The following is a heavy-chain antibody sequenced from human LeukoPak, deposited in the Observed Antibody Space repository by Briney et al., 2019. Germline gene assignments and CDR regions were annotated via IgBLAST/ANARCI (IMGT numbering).Heavy chain of an antibody. D-gene: IGHD2-2*02. Sequence: ASVKVPCKVSGYTLTELSMHWVRQAPGKGLEWMGGFDPEDGETIYAQKFQGRVTMTEDTSTDTAYMELSSLRSEDTAVYYCATAPRYCSSTSCYSFDYWGQGTLVTVSS. CDR2: FDPEDGET. V-gene: IGHV1-24*01. CDR3: ATAPRYCSSTSCYSFDY. CDR1: GYTLTELS. J-gene: IGHJ4*02.